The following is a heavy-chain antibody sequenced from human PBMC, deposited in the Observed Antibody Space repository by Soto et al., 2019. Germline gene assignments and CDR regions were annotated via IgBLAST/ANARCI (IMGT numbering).Heavy chain of an antibody. Sequence: EVQLVESGGGLVQSGVSLRLSCAASGFSFSSYCMNWVRQAPGKGLEWISYISTSNSAIYYADSVKGRFTISRDDAKSSMYLQMDSVRDDDTAVYYCARDLPVTYSIASWGQGTLVPVSS. CDR3: ARDLPVTYSIAS. CDR2: ISTSNSAI. J-gene: IGHJ4*02. CDR1: GFSFSSYC. D-gene: IGHD2-15*01. V-gene: IGHV3-48*02.